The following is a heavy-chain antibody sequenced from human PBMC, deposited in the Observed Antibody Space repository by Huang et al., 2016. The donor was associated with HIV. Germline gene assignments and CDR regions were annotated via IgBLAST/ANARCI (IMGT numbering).Heavy chain of an antibody. D-gene: IGHD3-16*01. CDR2: ITPLCRGP. Sequence: QVQLEQSGPAVRKPGSSVKVSCQASGGSFSDQIISWVRQAPGQRFGCVGAITPLCRGPAYAQEVKGRVTMTADESTATIYMELNSLTSEDTAVYYCAMSLRYQYDSRSYWGRYFDYWGQGTLVTVSS. CDR3: AMSLRYQYDSRSYWGRYFDY. V-gene: IGHV1-69*01. CDR1: GGSFSDQI. J-gene: IGHJ4*02.